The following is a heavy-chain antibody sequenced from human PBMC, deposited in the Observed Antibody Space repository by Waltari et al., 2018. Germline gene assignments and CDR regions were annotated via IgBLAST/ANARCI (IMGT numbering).Heavy chain of an antibody. V-gene: IGHV4-39*07. J-gene: IGHJ4*02. Sequence: QLQLQESGPGLVKPSAPLSLTCTVSGGSISSRSYYWGWIRQPPGKGLEWIGSIYYSGSTYYNPSLKSRVTISVDTSKNQFSLKLSSVTAADTAVYYCARAGGDYWGQGTLVTVSS. CDR1: GGSISSRSYY. CDR2: IYYSGST. CDR3: ARAGGDY.